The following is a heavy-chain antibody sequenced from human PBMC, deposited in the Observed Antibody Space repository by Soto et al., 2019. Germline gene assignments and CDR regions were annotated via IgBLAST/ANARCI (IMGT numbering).Heavy chain of an antibody. D-gene: IGHD2-15*01. J-gene: IGHJ4*02. CDR1: VFTFSSYA. CDR2: ISGSGGST. V-gene: IGHV3-23*01. Sequence: XGSLRLSCASSVFTFSSYAMSWVRHAPGKGLEWVSAISGSGGSTYYADSVKGRFTISRDNSKNTLYLQMNSLRAEDTAVYYCAKSPGRVVAKNYFDYWGQGTLVTVSS. CDR3: AKSPGRVVAKNYFDY.